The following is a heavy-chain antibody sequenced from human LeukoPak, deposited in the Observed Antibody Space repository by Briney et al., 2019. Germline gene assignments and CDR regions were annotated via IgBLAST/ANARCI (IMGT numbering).Heavy chain of an antibody. Sequence: SETLSLTCTVSGGSISSSSYYWGWIRQPPGKGLEWIGSIYYSGSTYYNPSLKSRVTISVDTSKNQFSLKLSSVTAADTAVYYCARDRWSSSRGRAFDIWGQGTMVTVSS. CDR3: ARDRWSSSRGRAFDI. J-gene: IGHJ3*02. CDR2: IYYSGST. D-gene: IGHD6-13*01. V-gene: IGHV4-39*07. CDR1: GGSISSSSYY.